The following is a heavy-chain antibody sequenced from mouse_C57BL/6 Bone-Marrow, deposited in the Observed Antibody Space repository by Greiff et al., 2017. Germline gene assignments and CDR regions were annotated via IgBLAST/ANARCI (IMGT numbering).Heavy chain of an antibody. CDR1: GFNIKDYY. V-gene: IGHV14-1*01. J-gene: IGHJ2*01. D-gene: IGHD1-1*01. CDR2: IDPEDGDT. Sequence: EVQLQQSGAELVRPGASVKLSCTASGFNIKDYYMHWVKQRPEQGLEWIGRIDPEDGDTEYAPQFQGKATMTADTSSNTAYLQLNRLTSEDTAVYYCATWVTTVVASYYFDYWGQGTTLTVSS. CDR3: ATWVTTVVASYYFDY.